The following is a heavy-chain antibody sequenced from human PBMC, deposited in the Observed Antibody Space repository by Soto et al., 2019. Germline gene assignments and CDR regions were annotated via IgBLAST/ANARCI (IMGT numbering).Heavy chain of an antibody. J-gene: IGHJ5*02. D-gene: IGHD2-2*01. CDR2: IRSDSASSAI. V-gene: IGHV3-73*01. CDR3: VLEGCCRNGCYSLDL. Sequence: EAQLVQSGGGLVQPGGSLQLSCAASGFTFGGSPVHWVRQAAGKGLEWVGRIRSDSASSAISYAASVRGRFTLSRDDSKNTAYLQVKSLEVEDTALYSCVLEGCCRNGCYSLDLCGQGTLVTVSS. CDR1: GFTFGGSP.